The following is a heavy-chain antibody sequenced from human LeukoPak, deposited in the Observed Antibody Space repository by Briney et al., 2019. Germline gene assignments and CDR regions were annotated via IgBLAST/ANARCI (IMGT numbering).Heavy chain of an antibody. D-gene: IGHD5-18*01. CDR3: ARRVSYRNGYSYGYDY. CDR2: IYYSGST. CDR1: GGSISSYY. V-gene: IGHV4-59*08. Sequence: SETLSLTCTVSGGSISSYYWSWIRQPPGKGLEWIGYIYYSGSTNYNPSLKSRVTISVDTSKNQFSLKLSSVTAADTAVYYCARRVSYRNGYSYGYDYWGQGTLVTVSS. J-gene: IGHJ4*02.